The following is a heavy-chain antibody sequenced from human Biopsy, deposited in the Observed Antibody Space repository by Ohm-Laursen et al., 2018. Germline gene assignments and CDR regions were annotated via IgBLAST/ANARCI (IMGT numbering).Heavy chain of an antibody. Sequence: SLRLSCIASGFSFSSYWMYWVRQAPGKGLVWVSRINSDGSSTNYADAVKGRFTISRDNAKNTVFLQMNSLRAEDTAVYYCTRAEAGSGSLLYFDYWGQGTLVTVSS. D-gene: IGHD3-10*01. CDR3: TRAEAGSGSLLYFDY. CDR2: INSDGSST. CDR1: GFSFSSYW. J-gene: IGHJ4*02. V-gene: IGHV3-74*01.